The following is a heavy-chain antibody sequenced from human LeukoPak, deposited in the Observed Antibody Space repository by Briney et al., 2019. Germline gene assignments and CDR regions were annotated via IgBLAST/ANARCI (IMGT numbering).Heavy chain of an antibody. D-gene: IGHD6-6*01. J-gene: IGHJ4*02. CDR2: ISINT. CDR1: GFIFSSYA. Sequence: TGGSLRLSCAASGFIFSSYAMSWVRQAPGKGLEWVSAISINTYYADSVKGRFTISRDTSRNTLYLQMHSLRAEDTAVYYCARLISTSSSRFSDYWGQGTPVTVSS. CDR3: ARLISTSSSRFSDY. V-gene: IGHV3-23*01.